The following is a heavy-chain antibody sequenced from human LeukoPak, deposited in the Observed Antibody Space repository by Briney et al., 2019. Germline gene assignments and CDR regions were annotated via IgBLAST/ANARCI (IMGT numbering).Heavy chain of an antibody. Sequence: GGFLRLSCAAFGFNFGSYWMNWVRQAPGKGLEWVANINQDGGEDYYVDSVKGRFTISRDNAKNSLYLQMNSLRVEDTAVYYCARDTGSGYGDFDYWGQGTLVTVSS. D-gene: IGHD5-12*01. CDR1: GFNFGSYW. CDR3: ARDTGSGYGDFDY. J-gene: IGHJ4*02. CDR2: INQDGGED. V-gene: IGHV3-7*05.